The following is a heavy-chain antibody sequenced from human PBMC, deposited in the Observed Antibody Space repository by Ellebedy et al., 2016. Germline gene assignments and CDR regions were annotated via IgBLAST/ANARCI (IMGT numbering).Heavy chain of an antibody. D-gene: IGHD6-19*01. J-gene: IGHJ3*01. CDR1: GGSVSSDY. CDR3: AKWNGGWYAFVV. Sequence: SETLSLTCNVFGGSVSSDYWNWIRRPPGKGLEWIGFAFHTGATLYNPSLKSRVTMSVDTSKSQISLRLMSVTAADTAVYYCAKWNGGWYAFVVWGQGTMVTVSS. CDR2: AFHTGAT. V-gene: IGHV4-59*02.